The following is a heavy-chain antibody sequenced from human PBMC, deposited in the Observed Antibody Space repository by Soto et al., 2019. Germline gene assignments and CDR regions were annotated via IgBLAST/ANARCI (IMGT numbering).Heavy chain of an antibody. CDR3: ARSGYSDGNFDY. CDR1: GLTFRKYS. V-gene: IGHV3-21*01. Sequence: GGALRLSVAALGLTFRKYSMNWVRHAPGKGLEWVSSISSSSSYIYYADSVKGRFTISRDNAKNSLYLQMNSLRAEDTAVYYCARSGYSDGNFDYWGQRTLVTVSS. D-gene: IGHD3-22*01. J-gene: IGHJ4*02. CDR2: ISSSSSYI.